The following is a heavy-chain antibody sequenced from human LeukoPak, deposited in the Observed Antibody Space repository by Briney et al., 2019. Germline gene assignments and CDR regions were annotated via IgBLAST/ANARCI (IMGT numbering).Heavy chain of an antibody. CDR1: GYSFTSYW. D-gene: IGHD3-10*01. CDR3: ASAPPADYGSGSYFDI. CDR2: IYPGDSDT. V-gene: IGHV5-51*01. J-gene: IGHJ3*02. Sequence: GESLKISCKGSGYSFTSYWIGWVRQMPGKGLEWMGIIYPGDSDTRYSPSFQGQVTISADKSITTAYLQWSSLKASDTAMYYCASAPPADYGSGSYFDIWGQGTMVTVSS.